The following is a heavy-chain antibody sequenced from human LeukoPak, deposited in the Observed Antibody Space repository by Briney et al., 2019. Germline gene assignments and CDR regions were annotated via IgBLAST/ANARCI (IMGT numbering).Heavy chain of an antibody. Sequence: GASVKVSCKASGYTFTSYYMHWVRQAPGQGLEWMGIINPSGGSTSYAQKFQGRVTMTRDTSTSTVYMELSSLRSEDTAVYYCARFVVVLYYYYGMDVWGQGTTVTVSS. CDR2: INPSGGST. D-gene: IGHD2-15*01. V-gene: IGHV1-46*01. CDR1: GYTFTSYY. J-gene: IGHJ6*02. CDR3: ARFVVVLYYYYGMDV.